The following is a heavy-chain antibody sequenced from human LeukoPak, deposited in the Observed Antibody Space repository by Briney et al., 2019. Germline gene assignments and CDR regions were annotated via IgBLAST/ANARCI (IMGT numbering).Heavy chain of an antibody. D-gene: IGHD3-10*01. V-gene: IGHV1-2*02. Sequence: ASVKVSCKASGYSFADYYMHWVRQAPGQGLEWMGWIKPNSGDTRSAQKFQGRVIMTRDTSTGTAYMELSSLRYDDTAVYYCATNILVRDIINWFDPWGQGTLVTVSS. CDR2: IKPNSGDT. J-gene: IGHJ5*02. CDR3: ATNILVRDIINWFDP. CDR1: GYSFADYY.